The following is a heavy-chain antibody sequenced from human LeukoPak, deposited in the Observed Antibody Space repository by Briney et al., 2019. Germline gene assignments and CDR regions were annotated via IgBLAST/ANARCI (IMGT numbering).Heavy chain of an antibody. J-gene: IGHJ6*03. D-gene: IGHD1-7*01. CDR3: AKRRGLELLYYYYMDV. V-gene: IGHV1-69*13. CDR1: GGTFSSYA. Sequence: SVKVSCKASGGTFSSYAISWVRQAPGQGLEWMGGIIPIFGTANYAQKFQGRVTITADESTSTAYMELSSLRSEDTAVYYCAKRRGLELLYYYYMDVWGKGTTVTVSS. CDR2: IIPIFGTA.